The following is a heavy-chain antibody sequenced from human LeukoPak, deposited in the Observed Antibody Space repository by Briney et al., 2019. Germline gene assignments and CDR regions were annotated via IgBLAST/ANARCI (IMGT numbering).Heavy chain of an antibody. CDR1: GFTFSSYA. D-gene: IGHD6-13*01. CDR3: ARRKDSSNWYVAFDI. J-gene: IGHJ3*02. Sequence: PGGSLRLSCAASGFTFSSYAMSWVRQAPGKGLEWVSTISNSDYSTYYADSVKGRFTISRANSENTLYLQMNNLRAEDTAVYYCARRKDSSNWYVAFDIWGQGTMVTVFS. V-gene: IGHV3-23*01. CDR2: ISNSDYST.